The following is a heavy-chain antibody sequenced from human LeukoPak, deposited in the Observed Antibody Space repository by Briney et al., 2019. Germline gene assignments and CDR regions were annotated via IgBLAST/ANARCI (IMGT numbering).Heavy chain of an antibody. Sequence: PGGSPRLSCAASGFTFDDYAMHWVRQAPGKGLEWVSGISWNSGSIGYADSVKGRFTISRDNAKNSLYLQMNSLRAEDTALYYCAKDLDSSAVWGSADYWGQGTLVTVSS. CDR2: ISWNSGSI. CDR3: AKDLDSSAVWGSADY. D-gene: IGHD3-16*01. V-gene: IGHV3-9*01. J-gene: IGHJ4*02. CDR1: GFTFDDYA.